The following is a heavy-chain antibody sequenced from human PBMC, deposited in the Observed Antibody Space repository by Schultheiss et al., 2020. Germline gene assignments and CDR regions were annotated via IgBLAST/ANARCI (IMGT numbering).Heavy chain of an antibody. Sequence: GGSLRLSCAASGFTFSSYAMTWVRQAPGKGLEWVAVISYDGSNKYYADSVKGRFTIPRDNSKNTLYLQMNSLRAEDTAVYYCATGLSAYCGGDCPVDYWGQGTLVNVSS. J-gene: IGHJ4*02. CDR3: ATGLSAYCGGDCPVDY. D-gene: IGHD2-21*02. CDR2: ISYDGSNK. CDR1: GFTFSSYA. V-gene: IGHV3-30-3*01.